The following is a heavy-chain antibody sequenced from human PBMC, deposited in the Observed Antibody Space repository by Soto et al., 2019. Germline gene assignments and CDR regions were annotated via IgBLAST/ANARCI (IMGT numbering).Heavy chain of an antibody. V-gene: IGHV1-69*01. Sequence: QVQLVQSGAEVKKPGSSVKVSCKASGGTFSSYAISWVRQAPGQGLEWMGGIIPIFGTENYAQKFQGRVTIAADESTSTADMELSSLRSEDTAVYYCAREKGKYYDSSGYYYGDAFDIWGQGTMVTVSS. D-gene: IGHD3-22*01. CDR1: GGTFSSYA. J-gene: IGHJ3*02. CDR3: AREKGKYYDSSGYYYGDAFDI. CDR2: IIPIFGTE.